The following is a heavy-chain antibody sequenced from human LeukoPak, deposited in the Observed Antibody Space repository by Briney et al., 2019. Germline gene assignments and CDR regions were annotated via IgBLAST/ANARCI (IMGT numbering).Heavy chain of an antibody. CDR3: ARGPYYDSSKTSAFDI. J-gene: IGHJ3*02. CDR1: GGSISSYY. V-gene: IGHV4-4*07. CDR2: IYTSGST. Sequence: SETLSLTCTVSGGSISSYYWSWIRQPAGKGLECIGRIYTSGSTNYNPSLKSRVTMSVDTSKNHFSLKLTSVTAADTAVYYCARGPYYDSSKTSAFDIWGQGTMVTVSS. D-gene: IGHD3-22*01.